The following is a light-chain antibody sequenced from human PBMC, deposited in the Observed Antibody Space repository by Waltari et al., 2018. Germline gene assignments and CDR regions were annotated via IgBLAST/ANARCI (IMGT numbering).Light chain of an antibody. CDR3: QQYNDWPYT. Sequence: EIVMTQSPVTLSVSPGERAALSCRSNQSVRTNLAWYQQRPGQTPRLPIYGASTRAAEIPARFSGSGSGTEFTLTISSLQSEDFAAYYCQQYNDWPYTFGQGTKLEI. V-gene: IGKV3-15*01. J-gene: IGKJ2*01. CDR1: QSVRTN. CDR2: GAS.